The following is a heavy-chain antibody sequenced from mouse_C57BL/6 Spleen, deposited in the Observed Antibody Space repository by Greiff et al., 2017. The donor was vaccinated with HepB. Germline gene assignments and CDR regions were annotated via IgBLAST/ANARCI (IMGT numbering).Heavy chain of an antibody. D-gene: IGHD3-2*02. CDR1: GFSLTSYG. V-gene: IGHV2-2*01. CDR2: IWSGGST. J-gene: IGHJ2*01. Sequence: VHLVESGPGLVQPSQSLSITCTVSGFSLTSYGVHWVRQSPGKGLEWLGVIWSGGSTDYNAAFISRLSISKDNSKSQVFFKMNSLQADDTAIYYCARMDSGYEDYWGQGTTLTVSS. CDR3: ARMDSGYEDY.